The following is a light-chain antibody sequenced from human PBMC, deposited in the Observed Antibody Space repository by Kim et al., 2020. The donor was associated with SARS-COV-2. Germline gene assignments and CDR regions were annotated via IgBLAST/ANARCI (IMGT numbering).Light chain of an antibody. Sequence: SYELTQPPSVSVSPGQTASITCSGDKLGDKYASWYQQKPGQSPVLVIYENSKRPSGIPERFSGSNSGNTATLTISGTQAMDEADYYCQAWDTRMVFGGGTQLTVL. CDR1: KLGDKY. CDR2: ENS. J-gene: IGLJ2*01. V-gene: IGLV3-1*01. CDR3: QAWDTRMV.